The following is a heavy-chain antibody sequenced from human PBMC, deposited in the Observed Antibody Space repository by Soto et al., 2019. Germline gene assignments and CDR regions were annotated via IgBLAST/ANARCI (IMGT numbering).Heavy chain of an antibody. V-gene: IGHV1-3*01. D-gene: IGHD2-15*01. CDR3: ARGPGGPDGPGDY. CDR2: INAGNGNT. Sequence: QVQLVQSGAEVKKPGASVKVSCKASGYTFTSYAMHWVRQAPGQRLEWMGWINAGNGNTKYSQNFQGRVTITRDTSASTAYMELSSLRSEETAVYYCARGPGGPDGPGDYWGQGALVTVSS. CDR1: GYTFTSYA. J-gene: IGHJ4*02.